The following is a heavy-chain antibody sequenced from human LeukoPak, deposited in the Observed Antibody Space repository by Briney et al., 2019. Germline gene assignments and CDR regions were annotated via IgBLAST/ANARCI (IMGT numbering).Heavy chain of an antibody. CDR1: GFSLSSYA. CDR2: ITNSGENT. V-gene: IGHV3-23*01. CDR3: AKGRGFRVWDPWDN. Sequence: GGSLRLSCTVSGFSLSSYAMSWVRQAPGKGLEWVSGITNSGENTYYADSVKGRFTISRDNSKNTLFLEMNSLRVEDTAVYYCAKGRGFRVWDPWDNWGQGTLITVSS. J-gene: IGHJ4*02. D-gene: IGHD3-16*01.